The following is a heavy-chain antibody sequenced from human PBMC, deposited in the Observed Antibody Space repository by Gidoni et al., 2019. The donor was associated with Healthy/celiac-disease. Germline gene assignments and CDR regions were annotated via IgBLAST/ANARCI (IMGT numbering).Heavy chain of an antibody. D-gene: IGHD4-17*01. J-gene: IGHJ3*02. CDR1: GFTFSNAW. V-gene: IGHV3-15*01. CDR2: IKSKTDGGTT. Sequence: EVQLVESGGGLVKPGGSLRLSCAASGFTFSNAWMSWVRKAPGKGLEWVGRIKSKTDGGTTDYAAPVKGRFTISRDDSKNTLYLQMNSLKTEDTAVYYCTTAGGYGDPLKSAFDIWGQGTMVTVSS. CDR3: TTAGGYGDPLKSAFDI.